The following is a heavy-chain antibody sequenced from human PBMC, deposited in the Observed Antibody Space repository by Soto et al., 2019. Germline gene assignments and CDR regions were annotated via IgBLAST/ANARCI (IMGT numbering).Heavy chain of an antibody. J-gene: IGHJ4*02. CDR1: GFTFSSYA. V-gene: IGHV3-23*01. CDR2: ISGSGGST. D-gene: IGHD6-13*01. Sequence: GGSLRLSCAASGFTFSSYAMSWVRQAPGKGLEWVSAISGSGGSTYYADSVKGRFTISRDNSKNTLYLQMNSLRAEDTAVYYCARDLPVGYSSSWYAMFDYWGQGTLVTVSS. CDR3: ARDLPVGYSSSWYAMFDY.